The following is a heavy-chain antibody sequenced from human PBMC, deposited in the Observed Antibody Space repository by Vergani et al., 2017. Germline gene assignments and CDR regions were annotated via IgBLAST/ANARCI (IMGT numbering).Heavy chain of an antibody. CDR2: INHSGST. CDR3: ARGRLSPIITMVRGVMHYFDY. V-gene: IGHV4-34*01. J-gene: IGHJ4*02. D-gene: IGHD3-10*01. CDR1: GGSFSGYY. Sequence: QVQLQQWGAGLLKPSETLSLTCAVYGGSFSGYYWSWIRQPPGQGLEWIGEINHSGSTNYNPSLKSRVTISVDTSKNQFSLKLSSVTAADTAVYYCARGRLSPIITMVRGVMHYFDYWGQGTLVTVSS.